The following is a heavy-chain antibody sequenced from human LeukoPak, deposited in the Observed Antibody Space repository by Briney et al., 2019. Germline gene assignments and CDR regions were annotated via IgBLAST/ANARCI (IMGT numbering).Heavy chain of an antibody. D-gene: IGHD2-15*01. CDR1: GFTFGDYA. CDR2: ISSSSSYI. J-gene: IGHJ4*02. CDR3: TPPPLGSCRGNVCRGLDY. V-gene: IGHV3-21*04. Sequence: GGSLRLSCTASGFTFGDYAMSWFRQAPGKGLEWVSSISSSSSYIYYADSVKGRFTISRDNSKNTLYLQMNSVRAEDTAVYYCTPPPLGSCRGNVCRGLDYWGRETLVPVP.